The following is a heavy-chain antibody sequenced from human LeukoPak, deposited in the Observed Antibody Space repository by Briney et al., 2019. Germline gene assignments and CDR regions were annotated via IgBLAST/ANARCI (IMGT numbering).Heavy chain of an antibody. J-gene: IGHJ4*02. CDR3: ARGRVVPAAISSHFGY. CDR1: GGSISSYY. Sequence: SETLSLTCTVSGGSISSYYWSWIRQPPGKGLEWIGYIYYSGSTNYNPSLKSRVTISVDTSKNQFSLKLSSVTAADTAVYYCARGRVVPAAISSHFGYWGQGTLVTVSS. V-gene: IGHV4-59*12. CDR2: IYYSGST. D-gene: IGHD2-2*02.